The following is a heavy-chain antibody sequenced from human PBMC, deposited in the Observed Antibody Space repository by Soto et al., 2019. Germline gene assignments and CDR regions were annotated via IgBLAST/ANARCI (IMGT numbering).Heavy chain of an antibody. V-gene: IGHV5-51*01. J-gene: IGHJ4*02. Sequence: GESLKISCKGSGYSFTSYWIGWVRQMPGKGLEWMGIIYPGDSDNRYRPSFHGQVTISADKSISTDYLQWSRLKASDTAMYYCARQDSGTYYDGVXWGQGTLVPVSX. CDR2: IYPGDSDN. CDR1: GYSFTSYW. D-gene: IGHD1-26*01. CDR3: ARQDSGTYYDGVX.